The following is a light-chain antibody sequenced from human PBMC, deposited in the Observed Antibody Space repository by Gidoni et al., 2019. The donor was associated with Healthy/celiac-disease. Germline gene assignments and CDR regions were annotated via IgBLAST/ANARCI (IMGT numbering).Light chain of an antibody. CDR1: QSVLYSSNNKNY. CDR2: WAS. Sequence: DIVMTQSPASLALSLGEMATINCKSSQSVLYSSNNKNYLAWYQQKPGQLPKLLIYWASTRESGVPDRFSGSGSGTDFTLTISSLQAEDVAVYYCQQYYSTLYTFGQGTKLEIK. J-gene: IGKJ2*01. CDR3: QQYYSTLYT. V-gene: IGKV4-1*01.